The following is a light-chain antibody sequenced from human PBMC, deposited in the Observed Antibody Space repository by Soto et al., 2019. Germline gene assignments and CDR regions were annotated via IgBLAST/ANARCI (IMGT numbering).Light chain of an antibody. CDR2: EGS. CDR3: FSYAGSSTYV. Sequence: QSALTQPASVSASHGQSITISCTGTSSDIGSYNFVSWYQQHPGKAPKLMIYEGSKRPSGISDRFSGPKSGNTASLTISGLQAEDEADYFCFSYAGSSTYVFGTGTKVTVL. CDR1: SSDIGSYNF. J-gene: IGLJ1*01. V-gene: IGLV2-23*01.